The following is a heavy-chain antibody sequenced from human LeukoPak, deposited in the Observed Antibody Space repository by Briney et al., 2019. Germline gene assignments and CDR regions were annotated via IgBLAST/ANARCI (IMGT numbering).Heavy chain of an antibody. CDR3: ARDGGRYSSSPSWFDP. CDR2: IIPIFGTA. D-gene: IGHD6-6*01. J-gene: IGHJ5*02. V-gene: IGHV1-69*13. Sequence: ASVKVSCKASGYTFTGYYMHWVRQAPGQGLEWMGGIIPIFGTANYAQKFQGRVTITADESTSTAYMELSSLRSEDTAVYYCARDGGRYSSSPSWFDPWGQGTLVTVSS. CDR1: GYTFTGYY.